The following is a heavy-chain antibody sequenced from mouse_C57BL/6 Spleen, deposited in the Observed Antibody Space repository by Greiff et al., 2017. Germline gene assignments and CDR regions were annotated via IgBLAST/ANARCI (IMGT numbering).Heavy chain of an antibody. V-gene: IGHV1-55*01. Sequence: VQLQQPGAELVKPGASVKMSCKASGYTFTSYWITWVKQRPGQGLEWIGDIYPGSGSTNYNEKFKGKATLTVDTSSSTAYLQLSGLTSEDSAVYCCASSWLSAMDYWGQGTSVTVSS. CDR3: ASSWLSAMDY. D-gene: IGHD2-2*01. CDR1: GYTFTSYW. CDR2: IYPGSGST. J-gene: IGHJ4*01.